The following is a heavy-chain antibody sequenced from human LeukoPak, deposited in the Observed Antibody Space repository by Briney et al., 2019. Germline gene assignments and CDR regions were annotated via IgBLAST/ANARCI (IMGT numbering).Heavy chain of an antibody. CDR3: AKHSGSGYGSDYFDY. V-gene: IGHV3-23*01. D-gene: IGHD3-10*01. CDR1: GFTFRSYA. Sequence: GGSLRLSCAASGFTFRSYAMTWVRQAPGKGLEWVSTLTDSGRSTYYSDSVKGRFTISRDNSKNTLYLQMNSLRDEDTAVYYCAKHSGSGYGSDYFDYWGQGTLVTVSS. CDR2: LTDSGRST. J-gene: IGHJ4*02.